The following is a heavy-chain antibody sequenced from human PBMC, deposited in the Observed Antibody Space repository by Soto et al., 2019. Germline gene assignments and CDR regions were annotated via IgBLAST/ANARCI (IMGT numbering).Heavy chain of an antibody. D-gene: IGHD1-7*01. CDR1: GFSFSTYG. CDR3: GKGFGNYRAVDY. CDR2: ISNDGCNK. V-gene: IGHV3-30*18. Sequence: ESVGGVVQPVRSLRLSCAASGFSFSTYGMHWVRQAPGKGLEWVAFISNDGCNKYYADSVKGRFTISRENSKNTLYLQMNSLRAEDTAVYYCGKGFGNYRAVDYWGQGTLVTVSS. J-gene: IGHJ4*02.